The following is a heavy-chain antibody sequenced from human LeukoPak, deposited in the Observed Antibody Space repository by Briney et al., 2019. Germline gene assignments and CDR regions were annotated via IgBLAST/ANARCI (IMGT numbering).Heavy chain of an antibody. CDR2: INGGGDAT. V-gene: IGHV3-23*01. Sequence: PGGSLRLSCATSGFTFNNNAMSWVRQAPGKGLEWVSAINGGGDATEYADSVKGRFTISRDNSKNTLYLQMNSLRPDDTAVYYCAKGPDYGDFYFDYWGQGTLVTVSS. D-gene: IGHD4-17*01. J-gene: IGHJ4*02. CDR3: AKGPDYGDFYFDY. CDR1: GFTFNNNA.